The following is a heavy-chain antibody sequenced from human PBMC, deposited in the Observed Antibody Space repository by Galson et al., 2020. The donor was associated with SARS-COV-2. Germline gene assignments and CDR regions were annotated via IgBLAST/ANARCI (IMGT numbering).Heavy chain of an antibody. V-gene: IGHV1-24*01. CDR2: FDPEDGET. CDR1: GYTLTELS. Sequence: ASVKVSCKVSGYTLTELSMHWVRQAPGKGLEWMGGFDPEDGETIYAQKFQGRVTMTEDTSTDTAYMELSSLRSEDTAVYYCAAGLAIVVVPAAIDYYYYGMDVWGQGTTVTVSS. CDR3: AAGLAIVVVPAAIDYYYYGMDV. J-gene: IGHJ6*02. D-gene: IGHD2-2*01.